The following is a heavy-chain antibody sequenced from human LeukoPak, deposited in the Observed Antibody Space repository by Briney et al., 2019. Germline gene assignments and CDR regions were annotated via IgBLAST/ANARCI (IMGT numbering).Heavy chain of an antibody. J-gene: IGHJ4*02. CDR3: ARDMDVWGSFKELGY. V-gene: IGHV3-23*01. CDR1: GFTFSNYA. D-gene: IGHD3-16*01. Sequence: PGGSLRLSCAASGFTFSNYAMTWVRQAPGKGLEWVSTLSGSGGSTYFGDSVKGRFTISRDNSKNRLYLKMNSLRAEDTAVYYCARDMDVWGSFKELGYWGQGTLVTVSS. CDR2: LSGSGGST.